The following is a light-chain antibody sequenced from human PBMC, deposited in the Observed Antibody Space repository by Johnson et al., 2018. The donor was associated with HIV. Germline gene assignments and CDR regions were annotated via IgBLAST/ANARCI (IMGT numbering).Light chain of an antibody. CDR1: SSNIGNNY. CDR3: GTWDGSLRSGG. V-gene: IGLV1-51*02. J-gene: IGLJ1*01. CDR2: ENN. Sequence: QSVLTQPPSVSAAPGQKVTISCSGSSSNIGNNYVSWYQQLPGTAPKLLIYENNKRPSGIPDRFSGSKSGTSATLGITGLQTGDEADYYSGTWDGSLRSGGFGTGTKVTVL.